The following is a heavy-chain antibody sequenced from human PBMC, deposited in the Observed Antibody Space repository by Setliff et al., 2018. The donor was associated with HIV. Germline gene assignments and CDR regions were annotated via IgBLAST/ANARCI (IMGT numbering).Heavy chain of an antibody. V-gene: IGHV3-53*01. CDR3: ASTTDY. Sequence: PSETLSLTCTVSGGSISSRSYYWGWIRQPPGKGLEWVSVIYIGGSTFYTDSVKGRFTISRDNSKNTLYLHMNSLRAEDTAVYYCASTTDYWGQGTLVTVSS. CDR1: GGSISSRSYY. CDR2: IYIGGST. D-gene: IGHD1-26*01. J-gene: IGHJ4*02.